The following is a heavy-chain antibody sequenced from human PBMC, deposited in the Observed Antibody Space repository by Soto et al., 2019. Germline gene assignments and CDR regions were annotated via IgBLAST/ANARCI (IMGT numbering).Heavy chain of an antibody. Sequence: GESLKISWQGSGYSFAIYWIGWVRQMPGTDLEWMGIIYPGDSDTRYSPSFQGQVTISADKSLRTAYLQWTSLKASDTALYYCARTRSFTLGFYYDGMDVWGQGTTVTVSS. CDR1: GYSFAIYW. V-gene: IGHV5-51*01. CDR2: IYPGDSDT. D-gene: IGHD6-6*01. J-gene: IGHJ6*02. CDR3: ARTRSFTLGFYYDGMDV.